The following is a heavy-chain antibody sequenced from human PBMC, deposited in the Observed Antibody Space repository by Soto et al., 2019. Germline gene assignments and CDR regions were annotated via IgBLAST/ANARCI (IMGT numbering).Heavy chain of an antibody. J-gene: IGHJ6*01. Sequence: QVQLVQSGAEVKKPGASVKVSCKASGYTFTDYYMHWVRQAPGQGLEWMGWINPNSGGTNYAQKFQGRVTMTRDTSISTAYMELSGLRSDDTAVYYCARDPIVVVIDYCMDVWGHGTTVTVSS. CDR2: INPNSGGT. CDR1: GYTFTDYY. CDR3: ARDPIVVVIDYCMDV. D-gene: IGHD3-22*01. V-gene: IGHV1-2*02.